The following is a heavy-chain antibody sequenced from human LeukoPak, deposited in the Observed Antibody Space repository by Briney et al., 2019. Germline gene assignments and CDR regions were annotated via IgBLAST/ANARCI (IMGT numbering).Heavy chain of an antibody. CDR3: ARDHYYDSSGYPDY. V-gene: IGHV3-21*01. Sequence: GGSLRLSCAASGFTLSGFAMHWVRQAPGKGLEWVSSISSSSSYIYYADSVKGRFTISRDNAKNSLYLQMNSLRAEDTAVYYCARDHYYDSSGYPDYWGQGTLVTVSS. CDR2: ISSSSSYI. J-gene: IGHJ4*02. D-gene: IGHD3-22*01. CDR1: GFTLSGFA.